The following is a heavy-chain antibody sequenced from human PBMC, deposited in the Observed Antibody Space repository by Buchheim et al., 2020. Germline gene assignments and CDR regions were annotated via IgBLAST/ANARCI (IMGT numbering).Heavy chain of an antibody. CDR1: GFTFSSYS. CDR2: ITTSSSYI. Sequence: EVQLVESGGGLVKPGGSLRLSCAASGFTFSSYSMNWVRQAPGKGLEWVSSITTSSSYIYYADSVKGRFTLSRDNAKNSLYLQMNSLRAEDTAVYYCARGTPRQYTIRESWFDPWGQGTL. CDR3: ARGTPRQYTIRESWFDP. V-gene: IGHV3-21*01. D-gene: IGHD2-2*02. J-gene: IGHJ5*02.